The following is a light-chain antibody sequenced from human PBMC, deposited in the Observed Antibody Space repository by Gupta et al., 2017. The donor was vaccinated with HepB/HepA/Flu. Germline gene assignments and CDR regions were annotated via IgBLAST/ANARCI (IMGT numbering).Light chain of an antibody. CDR3: AAWDDSLNGGV. J-gene: IGLJ2*01. Sequence: TLGQRVTISCSGSSSNIGSNSVNWYQQRPGTAPKLLIYSNNQRPSGVPDRFSGSKSGTSASLAISGLQADDEADYYCAAWDDSLNGGVFGGGTKLTVL. V-gene: IGLV1-44*01. CDR1: SSNIGSNS. CDR2: SNN.